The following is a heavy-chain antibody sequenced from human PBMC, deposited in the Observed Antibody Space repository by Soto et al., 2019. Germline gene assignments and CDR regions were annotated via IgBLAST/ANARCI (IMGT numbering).Heavy chain of an antibody. V-gene: IGHV3-23*01. CDR2: ISGSGGTT. J-gene: IGHJ6*02. Sequence: ESGGGLVQPGGSLRLSCAASGFTFSRYAMSWVRQAAGKGLEWVSDISGSGGTTYYADSVKGRFTLSRDSSKNTLYLQMNSLRAEDTAVYYCAKGRAPFLGRGMDVWGQGTTVTVSS. CDR3: AKGRAPFLGRGMDV. CDR1: GFTFSRYA.